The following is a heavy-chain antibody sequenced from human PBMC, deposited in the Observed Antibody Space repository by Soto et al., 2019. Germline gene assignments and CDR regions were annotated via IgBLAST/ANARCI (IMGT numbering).Heavy chain of an antibody. D-gene: IGHD3-3*01. V-gene: IGHV1-8*01. Sequence: ASVKVSCKASGHTFTSYDINWVRQATGQGLEWMGWMNPNSGNTGYAQKFQGRVTMTRNTSISTAYMELSSLRSEDTAVYYCARGRIGSRFLEWLSPNDAFDIWGQGTMVTVSS. CDR1: GHTFTSYD. J-gene: IGHJ3*02. CDR3: ARGRIGSRFLEWLSPNDAFDI. CDR2: MNPNSGNT.